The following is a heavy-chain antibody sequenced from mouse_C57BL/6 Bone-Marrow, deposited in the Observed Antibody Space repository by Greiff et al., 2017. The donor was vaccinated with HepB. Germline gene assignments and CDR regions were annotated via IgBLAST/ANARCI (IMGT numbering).Heavy chain of an antibody. CDR3: AIIYYYGSSPHYYAMDY. V-gene: IGHV2-2*01. D-gene: IGHD1-1*01. Sequence: QVQLKESGPGLVQPSQSLSITCTVSGFSLTSYGVHWVRQSPGKGLEWLGVIWSGGSTDYNAAFISRLSISKDNSKSQVFFKMNSLQADDTAIYYCAIIYYYGSSPHYYAMDYWGQGTSVTVSS. CDR2: IWSGGST. J-gene: IGHJ4*01. CDR1: GFSLTSYG.